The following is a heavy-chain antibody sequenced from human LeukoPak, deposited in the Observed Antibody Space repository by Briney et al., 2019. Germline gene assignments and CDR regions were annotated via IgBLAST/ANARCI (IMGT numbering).Heavy chain of an antibody. V-gene: IGHV3-9*01. CDR3: AKSGDLGSFYTHFCDY. D-gene: IGHD3-10*01. CDR2: ISWNSDTT. J-gene: IGHJ4*02. CDR1: GFTFGNYA. Sequence: QPGGSLRLSCAASGFTFGNYAIHWVRQVPGKGLEWVSGISWNSDTTGYADSVKGRFTISRDNAKNSVYLQMSSLRPEDTAFYYCAKSGDLGSFYTHFCDYWGQGILVTVSS.